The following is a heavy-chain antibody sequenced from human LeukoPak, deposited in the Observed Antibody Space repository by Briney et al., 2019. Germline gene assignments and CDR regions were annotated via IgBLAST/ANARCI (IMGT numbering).Heavy chain of an antibody. CDR2: IRSKPNNYAT. CDR1: GFTFSGAA. V-gene: IGHV3-73*01. J-gene: IGHJ5*02. CDR3: TRPLGAAAGTYFDP. D-gene: IGHD6-13*01. Sequence: GGSLRLSCTASGFTFSGAAMHWVRQASGKGPEWVSHIRSKPNNYATAYAASVKGRFTISRDDSKNTAYLQMNSLKIEDTAVYYCTRPLGAAAGTYFDPWGQGTLVTVSS.